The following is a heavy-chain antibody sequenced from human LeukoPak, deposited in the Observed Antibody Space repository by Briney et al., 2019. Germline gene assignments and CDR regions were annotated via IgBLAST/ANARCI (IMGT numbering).Heavy chain of an antibody. CDR3: AKVWDYGDYGDAFDI. CDR2: ISGSGGST. Sequence: GGSLRLSCAASGFTFSSYAMSWVRQAPGKGLEWVSAISGSGGSTYYADSVKGRFTISRDNSKNTLYLQRNSLRAEDTAVYYCAKVWDYGDYGDAFDIWGQGTMVTVSS. CDR1: GFTFSSYA. D-gene: IGHD4-17*01. V-gene: IGHV3-23*01. J-gene: IGHJ3*02.